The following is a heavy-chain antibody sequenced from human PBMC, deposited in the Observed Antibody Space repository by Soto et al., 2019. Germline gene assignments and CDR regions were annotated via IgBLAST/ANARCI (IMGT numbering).Heavy chain of an antibody. D-gene: IGHD6-13*01. CDR3: AKPSGLAAAGSAFDY. CDR1: GFIFNNYA. CDR2: ISGSGTRT. V-gene: IGHV3-23*01. J-gene: IGHJ4*02. Sequence: PGGSLRLSCATSGFIFNNYAMSWVRQAPGKGLEWVSTISGSGTRTYYADSVKGRSTISRDNPKNTLYLQMNSLRAEDTAVYYCAKPSGLAAAGSAFDYWGQGT.